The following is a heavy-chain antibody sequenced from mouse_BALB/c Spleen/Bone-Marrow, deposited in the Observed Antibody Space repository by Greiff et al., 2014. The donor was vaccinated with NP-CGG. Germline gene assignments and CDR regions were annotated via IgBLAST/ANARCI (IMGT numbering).Heavy chain of an antibody. CDR1: GSTFTNYT. CDR3: ARGHYGSSYSAVDY. CDR2: INPSGGYT. D-gene: IGHD1-1*01. Sequence: QVHVKQSGAELARPGASVQMSCKASGSTFTNYTMHWIKQRPGQGLEWIGYINPSGGYTNYNQKFKVKATLTADKSSSTAYMQLSSLTSEASAVYYCARGHYGSSYSAVDYWGQGTSVTVSS. J-gene: IGHJ4*01. V-gene: IGHV1-4*01.